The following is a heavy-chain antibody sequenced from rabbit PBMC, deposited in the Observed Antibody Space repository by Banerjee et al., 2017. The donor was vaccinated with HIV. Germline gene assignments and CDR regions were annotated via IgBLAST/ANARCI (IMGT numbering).Heavy chain of an antibody. Sequence: EQLEESGRDLVKPEGSLTLTCTASGFSFSSSYWICWVRQAPGKGLQLIACIDTSSGSTYNASWAKGRFTISKTSPTTVTLQMTSLTGADTATYFCARSDYIDRSDGLSYFNLWGPGTLVTVS. V-gene: IGHV1S45*01. D-gene: IGHD1-1*01. CDR2: IDTSSGST. CDR1: GFSFSSSYW. J-gene: IGHJ4*01. CDR3: ARSDYIDRSDGLSYFNL.